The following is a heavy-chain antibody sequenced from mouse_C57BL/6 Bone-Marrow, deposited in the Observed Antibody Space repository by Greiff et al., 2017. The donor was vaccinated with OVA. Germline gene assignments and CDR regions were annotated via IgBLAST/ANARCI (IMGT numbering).Heavy chain of an antibody. J-gene: IGHJ1*03. D-gene: IGHD1-1*01. CDR3: AREHYGSRGFDV. CDR2: IHPNSGST. Sequence: QVQLQQPGAELVKPGASVKLSCKASGYTFTSSWMHWVKQRPGQGLEWIGMIHPNSGSTNYNEKFKSKATLTVDKSSSTAYKQLSSLTSEDSAVYYCAREHYGSRGFDVWGTGTTVTVSS. V-gene: IGHV1-64*01. CDR1: GYTFTSSW.